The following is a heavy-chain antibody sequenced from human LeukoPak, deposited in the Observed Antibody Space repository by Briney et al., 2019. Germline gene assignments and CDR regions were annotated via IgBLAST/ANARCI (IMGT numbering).Heavy chain of an antibody. J-gene: IGHJ5*02. D-gene: IGHD6-6*01. V-gene: IGHV3-20*01. CDR1: GFTFSSYS. CDR2: INWNGGST. Sequence: PGGSLRLSCAASGFTFSSYSMNWVRQAPGKGLEWVSGINWNGGSTGYADSVKGRFTISRDNAKNSLYLQMNSLRAEDTALYHCARDLSSSSRWFDPWGQGTLVTVSS. CDR3: ARDLSSSSRWFDP.